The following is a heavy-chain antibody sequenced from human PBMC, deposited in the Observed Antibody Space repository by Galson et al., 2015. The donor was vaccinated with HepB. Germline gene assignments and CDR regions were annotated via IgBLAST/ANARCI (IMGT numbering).Heavy chain of an antibody. V-gene: IGHV3-48*01. CDR3: ARWWGGYGHYDAFDI. D-gene: IGHD5-12*01. CDR2: ISSSSSTI. CDR1: GFTFSSYS. Sequence: SLRLSCAASGFTFSSYSMSWVRQAPGKGLEWVSYISSSSSTIYYADSVKGRFTISRDNAKNSLYLQMNSLRAEVTAVYYCARWWGGYGHYDAFDIWGQGTMVTVSS. J-gene: IGHJ3*02.